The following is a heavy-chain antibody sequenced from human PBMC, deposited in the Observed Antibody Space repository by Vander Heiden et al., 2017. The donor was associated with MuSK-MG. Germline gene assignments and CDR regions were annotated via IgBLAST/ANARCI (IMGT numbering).Heavy chain of an antibody. V-gene: IGHV3-13*01. CDR1: GFTFSSYD. CDR3: ARGFSYGGLIDY. Sequence: EVQLVESGGGLVQPGGSLRLSCAASGFTFSSYDMHWVRQATGKGLEWVSAIGTAGDTYYPGSVKGRFTISRENAKNSLYLQMNSLRAGDTAVYYCARGFSYGGLIDYWGQGTLVTVSS. D-gene: IGHD4-17*01. CDR2: IGTAGDT. J-gene: IGHJ4*02.